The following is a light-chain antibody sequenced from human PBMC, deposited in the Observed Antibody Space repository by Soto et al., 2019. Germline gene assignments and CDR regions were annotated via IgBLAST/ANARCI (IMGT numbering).Light chain of an antibody. J-gene: IGLJ1*01. CDR2: EVC. CDR3: FSYTSSTAYV. V-gene: IGLV2-14*01. CDR1: SSDVGGYKY. Sequence: QSVLTQPASVSGSPGQSITISCTGTSSDVGGYKYVSWYQLHPGKAPKLMIYEVCNRPSGISNRFSASKSGNTASLTISALQAEDEADYYCFSYTSSTAYVFGTGTKFTVL.